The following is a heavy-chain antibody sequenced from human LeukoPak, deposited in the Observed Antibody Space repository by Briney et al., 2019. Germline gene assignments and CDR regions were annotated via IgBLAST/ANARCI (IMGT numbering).Heavy chain of an antibody. D-gene: IGHD6-19*01. V-gene: IGHV4-39*07. J-gene: IGHJ4*02. CDR1: GGSISTSNYY. Sequence: PSETLSLTCTVSGGSISTSNYYWGWIRQPPGKGLEWIGNIFYSGSTYYSPSLKSRVTISLDTSRNQFSLKLSSVTAADTAVYYCARHLGYSSGWGYLVFDYFDYWGQGTLVTVSS. CDR3: ARHLGYSSGWGYLVFDYFDY. CDR2: IFYSGST.